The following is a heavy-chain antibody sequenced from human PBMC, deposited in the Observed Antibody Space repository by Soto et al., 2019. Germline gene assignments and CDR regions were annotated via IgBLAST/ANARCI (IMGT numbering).Heavy chain of an antibody. CDR1: GFTFSSYA. J-gene: IGHJ4*02. CDR3: AGSKVAGPIDY. D-gene: IGHD6-19*01. V-gene: IGHV3-30-3*01. Sequence: GGSLRLSCAASGFTFSSYAMHWVRQAPGKGLEWVAVISYDGSNKYYADSVKGRFTISRDNSKNTLYLQMNSLRAEDTAVYYCAGSKVAGPIDYWGQGTLVTVSS. CDR2: ISYDGSNK.